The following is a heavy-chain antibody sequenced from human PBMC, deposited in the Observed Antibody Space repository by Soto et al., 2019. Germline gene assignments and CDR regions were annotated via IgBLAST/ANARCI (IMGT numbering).Heavy chain of an antibody. D-gene: IGHD3-22*01. J-gene: IGHJ4*02. CDR2: IIPIFGTA. CDR1: GGTFSSYA. Sequence: ASVKVSCKASGGTFSSYAISWVRQAPGQGLEWMGGIIPIFGTANYAQKFQGRVTITADESTSTAYMELSSLRSEDTAVYYCARDLADGSSGYYDYWGQGTLVTVSS. CDR3: ARDLADGSSGYYDY. V-gene: IGHV1-69*13.